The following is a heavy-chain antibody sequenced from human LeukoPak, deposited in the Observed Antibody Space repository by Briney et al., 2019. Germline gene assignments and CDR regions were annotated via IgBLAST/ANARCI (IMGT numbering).Heavy chain of an antibody. D-gene: IGHD3-10*01. V-gene: IGHV5-51*01. CDR2: IYPGDSDT. CDR1: GYSFTSYW. CDR3: ARRTRDYYGSGSYYEAYYFDY. Sequence: GESLKISCKGSGYSFTSYWIGWVRQMPGKGLEWMGIIYPGDSDTRYSPSFQGQVTISADKSISTAYLQWSSLKASDTAIYYCARRTRDYYGSGSYYEAYYFDYWGQGTLVTVSS. J-gene: IGHJ4*02.